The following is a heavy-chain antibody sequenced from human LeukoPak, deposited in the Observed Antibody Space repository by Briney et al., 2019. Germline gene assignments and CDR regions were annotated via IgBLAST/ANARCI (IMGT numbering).Heavy chain of an antibody. CDR3: ARDRRGIAVAGTGGFGY. D-gene: IGHD6-19*01. CDR1: GSTFSSYA. J-gene: IGHJ4*02. Sequence: GGSLRLSCAASGSTFSSYAMSWVRQAPGKGLEWVSAISGSGGSTYYADSVKGRFAISRDNSKNTLYLQMNSLRAEDTAVYYCARDRRGIAVAGTGGFGYWGQGTLVTVSS. CDR2: ISGSGGST. V-gene: IGHV3-23*01.